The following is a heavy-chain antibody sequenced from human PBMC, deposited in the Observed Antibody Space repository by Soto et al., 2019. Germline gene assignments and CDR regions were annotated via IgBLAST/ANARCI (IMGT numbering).Heavy chain of an antibody. CDR3: ATGITGTTFYYYYYGMDV. V-gene: IGHV1-24*01. D-gene: IGHD1-7*01. CDR1: GYTLTELS. J-gene: IGHJ6*02. Sequence: QVQLVQSGAEVKKPGASVKVSCKVSGYTLTELSMHWVRQAPGKGLEWMGGFDPEDGETIYAQKFRGRVTMTEDTSTDTAYMELSSLRSEDTAVYYCATGITGTTFYYYYYGMDVWGQGTTVTVSS. CDR2: FDPEDGET.